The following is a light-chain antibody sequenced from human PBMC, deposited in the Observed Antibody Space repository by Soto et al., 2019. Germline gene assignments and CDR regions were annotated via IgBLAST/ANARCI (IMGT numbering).Light chain of an antibody. CDR2: GAS. Sequence: EIVLTQSPGTLSLSPGERATLSCRASQSVSSSYLARYQQKPGQAPRLLIYGASSRATGIPARFSGSGSGTDFTVTISRLEPEDFAVYYCQQYGSSPRTFGQGTKVEIK. J-gene: IGKJ1*01. V-gene: IGKV3-20*01. CDR1: QSVSSSY. CDR3: QQYGSSPRT.